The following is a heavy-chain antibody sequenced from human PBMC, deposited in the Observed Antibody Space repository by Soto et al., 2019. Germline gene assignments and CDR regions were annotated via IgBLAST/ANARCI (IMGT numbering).Heavy chain of an antibody. J-gene: IGHJ6*02. CDR1: GYTFSTYA. Sequence: VASVKVSCKASGYTFSTYAMHWVRQAPGQSLEWMGWINGGTGQTRYSQRFQDRVTITRDTSAKTTYMDLTSLRSEDTAVYYCARGKGMEENYYYYGMDIWGQGTTVTVSS. CDR3: ARGKGMEENYYYYGMDI. V-gene: IGHV1-3*01. D-gene: IGHD1-1*01. CDR2: INGGTGQT.